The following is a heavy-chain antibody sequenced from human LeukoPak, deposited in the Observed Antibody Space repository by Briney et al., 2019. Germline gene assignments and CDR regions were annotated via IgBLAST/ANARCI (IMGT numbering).Heavy chain of an antibody. J-gene: IGHJ5*02. CDR1: GFTFSSYG. D-gene: IGHD5-18*01. CDR2: IWYDGSNK. V-gene: IGHV3-33*06. Sequence: GRSLRLSCAASGFTFSSYGMHWVRQAPGKGLEWVAVIWYDGSNKYYADSVKGRFTISRDNSKNTLYLQMNSLRAEDTAVYYCAKEGYSYGLLTFDPWGQGTLVTVSS. CDR3: AKEGYSYGLLTFDP.